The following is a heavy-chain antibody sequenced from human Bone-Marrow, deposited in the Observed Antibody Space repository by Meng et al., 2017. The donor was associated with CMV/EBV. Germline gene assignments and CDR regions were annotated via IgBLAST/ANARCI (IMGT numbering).Heavy chain of an antibody. CDR3: VSGYCSGGSCYPDS. J-gene: IGHJ4*02. CDR2: INSDGSST. CDR1: GFTFSSYW. V-gene: IGHV3-74*01. D-gene: IGHD2-15*01. Sequence: GESLKISCAASGFTFSSYWMHWVRQAPGKGLVWVSRINSDGSSTSYADSVKGRFTISRDNARNSLYLQMESLRVEDTATYFCVSGYCSGGSCYPDSWGQGTLVTVSS.